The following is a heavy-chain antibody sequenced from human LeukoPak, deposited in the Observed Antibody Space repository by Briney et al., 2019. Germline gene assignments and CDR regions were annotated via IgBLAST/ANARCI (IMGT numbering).Heavy chain of an antibody. Sequence: GGSLRLSCAASGFNFSRHSMNWVRQAPGKGLEWVSYISISSSYINYSDSVKGRFTISRDNAKNSLYLQMSGLSAEDTAVYYCAKGGGYEAQYYYYYLDVWGKGTTVTISS. CDR2: ISISSSYI. CDR1: GFNFSRHS. CDR3: AKGGGYEAQYYYYYLDV. J-gene: IGHJ6*03. D-gene: IGHD5-12*01. V-gene: IGHV3-21*01.